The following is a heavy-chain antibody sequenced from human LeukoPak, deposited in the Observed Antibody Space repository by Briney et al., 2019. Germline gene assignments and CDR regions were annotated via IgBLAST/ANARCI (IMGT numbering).Heavy chain of an antibody. D-gene: IGHD3-3*01. CDR1: GYSFTSYW. CDR3: ARLSYDFWSSYPLDY. Sequence: GESLKISCKGSGYSFTSYWIGWVRQMPGKGLEGMGIIYPGDSDTRYSPSFQGQVTISADKSISTAYLQWSSLKASDTAMYYCARLSYDFWSSYPLDYWGQGTLVTVSS. J-gene: IGHJ4*02. V-gene: IGHV5-51*01. CDR2: IYPGDSDT.